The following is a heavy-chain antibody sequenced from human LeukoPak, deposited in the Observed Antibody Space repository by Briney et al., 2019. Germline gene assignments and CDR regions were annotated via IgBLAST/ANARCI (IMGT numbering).Heavy chain of an antibody. CDR3: ARTFGGVVPAAMEFDY. Sequence: SETLSFTGTVSGGSISSYYWSWIRQPPGKGLEWIGYIYYSGSTNYNPSLKSRVTISVDTSKNQFSLKLSSVTAADTAVYYCARTFGGVVPAAMEFDYWGQGTLVTVSS. CDR1: GGSISSYY. J-gene: IGHJ4*02. CDR2: IYYSGST. D-gene: IGHD2-2*01. V-gene: IGHV4-59*08.